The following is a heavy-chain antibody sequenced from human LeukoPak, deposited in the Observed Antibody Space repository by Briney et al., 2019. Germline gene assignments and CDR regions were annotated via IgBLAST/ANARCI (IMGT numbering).Heavy chain of an antibody. V-gene: IGHV1-18*01. D-gene: IGHD2-15*01. Sequence: GASVKVSCKASGYTFTTYGISWVRQAPGQGLEWMGWISAYNGNTNYPQKFQGRVTITRDTSTSTAYMELRSLRSDDTAVYFCARVPGIVVVVAAPQDYWGQGTLVTVSS. J-gene: IGHJ4*02. CDR3: ARVPGIVVVVAAPQDY. CDR2: ISAYNGNT. CDR1: GYTFTTYG.